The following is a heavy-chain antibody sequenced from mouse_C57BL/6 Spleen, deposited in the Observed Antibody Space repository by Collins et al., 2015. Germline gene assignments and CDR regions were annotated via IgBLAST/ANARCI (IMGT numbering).Heavy chain of an antibody. CDR2: IDPSDSYT. Sequence: QVQLQQPGAELVMPGASVKLSCKASGYTFTSYWMHWVKQRPGQGLEWIGEIDPSDSYTNYNQKFKGKSALTVDKSSSTAYMQLSSLTSEDSAVYYCAREAGSRGSPFDYWGQGTTLTVSS. V-gene: IGHV1-69*01. CDR1: GYTFTSYW. CDR3: AREAGSRGSPFDY. D-gene: IGHD6-1*01. J-gene: IGHJ2*01.